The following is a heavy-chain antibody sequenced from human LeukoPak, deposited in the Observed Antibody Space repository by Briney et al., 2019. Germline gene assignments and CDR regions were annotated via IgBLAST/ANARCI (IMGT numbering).Heavy chain of an antibody. V-gene: IGHV3-23*01. D-gene: IGHD3-3*01. Sequence: GGSLRLSCAASGFTFSSYAMSWVRQAPGKGLEWVSAISGNGVGTYYADSVKGRFTISRDNSKNTLYLQMNSLRAEDTAVYYCAKEPVYDFWSGYSDYWGQGTLVTVSS. CDR3: AKEPVYDFWSGYSDY. CDR1: GFTFSSYA. J-gene: IGHJ4*02. CDR2: ISGNGVGT.